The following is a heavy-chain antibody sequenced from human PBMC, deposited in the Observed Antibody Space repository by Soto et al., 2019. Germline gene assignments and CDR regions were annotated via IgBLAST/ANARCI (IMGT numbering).Heavy chain of an antibody. J-gene: IGHJ6*02. CDR3: ARDGEDIVLVPAAMHLGSDYYYYGMDV. D-gene: IGHD2-2*01. CDR2: ISYDGSNK. Sequence: QVQLVESGGGVVQPGRSLRLSCAASGFTFSSYAMHWVRQAPGKGLEWVAVISYDGSNKYYADSVKGRFTISRDNSKNTLYLQMNSLRAEDTAVYYGARDGEDIVLVPAAMHLGSDYYYYGMDVWGQGTTVTVSS. V-gene: IGHV3-30-3*01. CDR1: GFTFSSYA.